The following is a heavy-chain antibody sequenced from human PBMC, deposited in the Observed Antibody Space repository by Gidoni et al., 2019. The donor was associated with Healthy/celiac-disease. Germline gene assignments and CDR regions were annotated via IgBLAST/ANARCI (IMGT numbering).Heavy chain of an antibody. CDR1: GGSISSSRYY. Sequence: QLQLQESGPGLVKPSETLSLTCTVSGGSISSSRYYWGWIRQPPGKGLEWIGSIYYSGSTYYNPSLKSRVTISVDTSKNQFSLKLSSVTAADTAVYYCARLLSSGRSYWYFDLWGRGTLVTVSS. V-gene: IGHV4-39*01. CDR3: ARLLSSGRSYWYFDL. J-gene: IGHJ2*01. CDR2: IYYSGST. D-gene: IGHD3-3*01.